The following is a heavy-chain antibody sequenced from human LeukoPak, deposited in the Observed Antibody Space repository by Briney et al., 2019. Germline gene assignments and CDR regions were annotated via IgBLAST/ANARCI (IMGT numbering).Heavy chain of an antibody. CDR3: ARAYYYDSSGYYLVSDWFDP. Sequence: MSSQALSLTCTVSGGSISSSSYYWGWIRQPPGKGLEWIGSIYYSGSTYYNPSLKSRVTIPVDTSKNQFSLKLSSVTAADTAVYYCARAYYYDSSGYYLVSDWFDPWGQGTLVTVSS. CDR2: IYYSGST. D-gene: IGHD3-22*01. CDR1: GGSISSSSYY. V-gene: IGHV4-39*01. J-gene: IGHJ5*02.